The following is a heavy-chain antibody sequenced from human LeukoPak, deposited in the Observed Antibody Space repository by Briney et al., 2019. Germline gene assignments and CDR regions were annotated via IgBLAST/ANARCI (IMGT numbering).Heavy chain of an antibody. CDR2: ITWNRDKT. Sequence: PGGSLRLSCTVSGFTFDDYAMHWVRHTPGKGLEWVSGITWNRDKTGYGDSVKGRFTISRDNVKNVLYLQMNSLRPEDTALYYCAKDLGSAITSALVLDVWGQGTTVIVS. V-gene: IGHV3-9*01. CDR3: AKDLGSAITSALVLDV. CDR1: GFTFDDYA. D-gene: IGHD2-15*01. J-gene: IGHJ6*02.